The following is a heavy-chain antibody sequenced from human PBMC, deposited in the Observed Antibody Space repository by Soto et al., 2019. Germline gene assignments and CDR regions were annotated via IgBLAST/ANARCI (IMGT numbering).Heavy chain of an antibody. V-gene: IGHV4-30-4*01. CDR2: IYYSGST. CDR1: GVSISSGDYY. J-gene: IGHJ4*02. D-gene: IGHD2-15*01. Sequence: SETLSLTCTVSGVSISSGDYYWSWIRQPPGKGLEWIGYIYYSGSTYYNPSLKSRVTISVDTSKNHFSLKLSSVTAADTAVYYCARGQVVAAQHCGQGTLLTVSS. CDR3: ARGQVVAAQH.